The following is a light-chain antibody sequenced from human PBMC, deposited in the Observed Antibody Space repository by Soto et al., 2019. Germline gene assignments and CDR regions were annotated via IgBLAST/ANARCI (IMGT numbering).Light chain of an antibody. V-gene: IGKV3-15*01. Sequence: EVVMTQSPATLSVSPGERATLSCRASRGIGSTFAWYQQKPGQTPRLLIYDTSTRATGVPGRFIGSRSGTEFTLTITSLQSEDFAIYYCQHYVTWPLAFGGGTRVENK. CDR2: DTS. J-gene: IGKJ4*01. CDR3: QHYVTWPLA. CDR1: RGIGST.